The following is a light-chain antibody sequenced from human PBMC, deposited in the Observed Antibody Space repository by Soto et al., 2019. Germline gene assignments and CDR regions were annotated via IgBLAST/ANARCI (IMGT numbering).Light chain of an antibody. CDR2: GAS. CDR1: ESIRSN. J-gene: IGKJ2*01. V-gene: IGKV1-39*01. CDR3: QQSYVTPRT. Sequence: DLQMTQSPYSLSASVGDRVTITCRASESIRSNLNWYQQKPGKAPKLLIYGASSLQSGVPSRFSGSGSGTDFTLIISSLQPEDFATYYCQQSYVTPRTFGQGTKLEIK.